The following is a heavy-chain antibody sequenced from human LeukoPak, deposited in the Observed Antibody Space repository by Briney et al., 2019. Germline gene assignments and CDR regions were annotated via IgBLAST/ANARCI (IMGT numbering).Heavy chain of an antibody. CDR1: GFTFSNYA. CDR2: ISFDGGNK. Sequence: GGSLRLPCAASGFTFSNYAMHWVRQAPGKGLEWVAVISFDGGNKYYADSVKGRFTISRDNSKNTLYLQMNSLRAEDTAVYYCARSRDGYDSHFDYWGQGTLVTVSS. CDR3: ARSRDGYDSHFDY. J-gene: IGHJ4*02. D-gene: IGHD5-24*01. V-gene: IGHV3-30-3*01.